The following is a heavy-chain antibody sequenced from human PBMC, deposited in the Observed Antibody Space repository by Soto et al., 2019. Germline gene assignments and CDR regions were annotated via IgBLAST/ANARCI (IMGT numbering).Heavy chain of an antibody. CDR1: GFTFSSYD. J-gene: IGHJ3*02. Sequence: EVQLVESGGGLVQPGGSLRLSCAASGFTFSSYDMHWVRQATGKGLEWVSAIGTAGETYYPGSVKGRFTISRENAQNSLFLQRNSQGAGDPAVYYCARASAMVRGVILDAFDIWGQGTMVTGSS. D-gene: IGHD3-10*01. CDR2: IGTAGET. CDR3: ARASAMVRGVILDAFDI. V-gene: IGHV3-13*04.